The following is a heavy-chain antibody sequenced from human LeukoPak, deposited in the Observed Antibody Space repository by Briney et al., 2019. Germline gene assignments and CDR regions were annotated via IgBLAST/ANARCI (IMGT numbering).Heavy chain of an antibody. CDR3: ARGYCSSTSCQKFDP. Sequence: EPSETLSLTCTVSGGSISSYYWSWIRQPPGKGLEWVGYIYYTGTTNYNPSLKSRVTISLDTSKNQFSLKLSSVTAADTAVYYCARGYCSSTSCQKFDPWGQGTLVTVSS. J-gene: IGHJ5*02. D-gene: IGHD2-2*01. V-gene: IGHV4-59*01. CDR1: GGSISSYY. CDR2: IYYTGTT.